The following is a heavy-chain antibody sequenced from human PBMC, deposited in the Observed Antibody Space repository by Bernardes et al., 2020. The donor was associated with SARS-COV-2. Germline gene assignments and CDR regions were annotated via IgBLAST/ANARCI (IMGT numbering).Heavy chain of an antibody. CDR1: GYSFTSYW. Sequence: GASLKISCNGSGYSFTSYWIGWVRQMPGKGLEWLGIIYPGDSDTRYSPSFQGQVTISADKSISTAYLQWSSLKASDTAMYYCARLQSSGYYHLDYWGQGTLVTVSS. D-gene: IGHD3-22*01. V-gene: IGHV5-51*01. CDR3: ARLQSSGYYHLDY. J-gene: IGHJ4*02. CDR2: IYPGDSDT.